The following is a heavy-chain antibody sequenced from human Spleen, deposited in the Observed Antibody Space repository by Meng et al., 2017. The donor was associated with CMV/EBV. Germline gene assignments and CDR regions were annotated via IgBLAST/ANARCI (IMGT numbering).Heavy chain of an antibody. Sequence: GESLKISCAASGFTFTTYNMHWVRRAPGKGLEWVALISYDGNTQYYADSVKGRFTISRDNSKNALSLQMNGLRGEDTSIYYCARELQPDYKYYYYYGMDVWGQGTTVTVSS. CDR3: ARELQPDYKYYYYYGMDV. CDR2: ISYDGNTQ. J-gene: IGHJ6*02. CDR1: GFTFTTYN. D-gene: IGHD4/OR15-4a*01. V-gene: IGHV3-30-3*01.